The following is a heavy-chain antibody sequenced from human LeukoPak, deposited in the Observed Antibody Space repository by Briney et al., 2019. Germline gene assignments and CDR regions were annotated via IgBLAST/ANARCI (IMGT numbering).Heavy chain of an antibody. J-gene: IGHJ4*02. V-gene: IGHV3-23*01. CDR3: AKVDSSGYYSYYFDY. CDR1: GFTFSSYA. Sequence: GGSLRLSCAASGFTFSSYAMSWVRQAPGKGLEWVSAISGSGGSTYYADSVKGRFTISRDISKNTLYLQMNSLRAEDTAVYYCAKVDSSGYYSYYFDYWGQGALVTVSS. D-gene: IGHD3-22*01. CDR2: ISGSGGST.